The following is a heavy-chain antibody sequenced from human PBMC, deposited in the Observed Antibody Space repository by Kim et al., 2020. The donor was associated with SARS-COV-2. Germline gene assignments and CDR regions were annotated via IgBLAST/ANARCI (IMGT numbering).Heavy chain of an antibody. CDR1: GFSFNTYG. CDR3: AKMAGDPGDGFDV. V-gene: IGHV3-30*18. D-gene: IGHD3-10*01. Sequence: GGSLRLSCAASGFSFNTYGMQWVRQAPGKGLEWVAVVSSAGTTQYYADSVKGRFTASRDNSKNTLYLQKNSLKVDDTAVYYCAKMAGDPGDGFDVWGQGTMVTVSS. J-gene: IGHJ3*01. CDR2: VSSAGTTQ.